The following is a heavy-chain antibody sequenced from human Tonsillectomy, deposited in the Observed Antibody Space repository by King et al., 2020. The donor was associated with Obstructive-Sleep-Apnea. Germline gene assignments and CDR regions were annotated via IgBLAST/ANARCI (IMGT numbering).Heavy chain of an antibody. Sequence: QVQLVESGGGVVQPGGSLRLSCAASGFTFSTYGMHWVRQAPGKGLEWVAFIRFYGSYKTYADSVKGRFTIARDNSKNTLFLQMNSLRAEDTAVYFCAKDRTDQLLSNDALDIWGQGTTVTVFS. CDR3: AKDRTDQLLSNDALDI. D-gene: IGHD2-2*01. CDR1: GFTFSTYG. J-gene: IGHJ3*02. V-gene: IGHV3-30*02. CDR2: IRFYGSYK.